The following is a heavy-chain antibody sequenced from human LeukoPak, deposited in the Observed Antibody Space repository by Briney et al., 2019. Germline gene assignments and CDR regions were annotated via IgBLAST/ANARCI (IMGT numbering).Heavy chain of an antibody. V-gene: IGHV4-59*01. J-gene: IGHJ6*03. Sequence: PSETLSLTCTVSGGSMNPYYWSWIRQPPGEGLEWLAYISYSGNTKYNPSLKSRVIISVDTSKNHFSLKLSSVTAADTAVYYCARGGYYYMDVWGKGTTVTVSS. CDR2: ISYSGNT. CDR3: ARGGYYYMDV. CDR1: GGSMNPYY.